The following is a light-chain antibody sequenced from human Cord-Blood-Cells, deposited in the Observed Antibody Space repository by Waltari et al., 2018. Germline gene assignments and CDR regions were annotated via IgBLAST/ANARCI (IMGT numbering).Light chain of an antibody. J-gene: IGLJ1*01. CDR1: SRDVGGYNY. CDR3: SSYTSSSTLEV. V-gene: IGLV2-14*01. CDR2: DVS. Sequence: QSALTQTASVSGSPGQSITISCTGTSRDVGGYNYVSLYQQHPGKAPQLMFYDVSNRPSGVSNRFSGSKSGNTASLTISGLQAEDEADYYCSSYTSSSTLEVFGTGTKVTVL.